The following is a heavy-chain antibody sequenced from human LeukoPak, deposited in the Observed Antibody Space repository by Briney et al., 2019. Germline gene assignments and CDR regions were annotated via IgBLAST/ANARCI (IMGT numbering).Heavy chain of an antibody. D-gene: IGHD5-18*01. CDR2: INPNSGGT. V-gene: IGHV1-2*02. CDR1: GYTFTCYY. J-gene: IGHJ4*02. CDR3: ARADGYSYGYSDY. Sequence: GASVKVSCKASGYTFTCYYMHWVRQAPGQGLEWMGWINPNSGGTNYAQKFQGRVTMTRDTSISTAYMELSRLRSDDTAVYYCARADGYSYGYSDYWGQGTLVTVSS.